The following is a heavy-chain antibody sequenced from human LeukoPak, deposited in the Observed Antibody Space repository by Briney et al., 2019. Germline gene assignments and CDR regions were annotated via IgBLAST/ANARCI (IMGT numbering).Heavy chain of an antibody. Sequence: SETLSLTCAVYGGSFSGYYWSWIRQPPGKGLEWIGEINHSGSTNYNPSLKSRVTMSVDTSKNQFSLKLSSVTAADTAVYYCARSGGSYWGHYYYMDVWGKGTTVTISS. CDR1: GGSFSGYY. D-gene: IGHD1-26*01. J-gene: IGHJ6*03. V-gene: IGHV4-34*01. CDR2: INHSGST. CDR3: ARSGGSYWGHYYYMDV.